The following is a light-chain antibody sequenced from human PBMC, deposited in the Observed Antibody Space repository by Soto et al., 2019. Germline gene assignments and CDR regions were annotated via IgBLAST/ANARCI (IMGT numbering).Light chain of an antibody. CDR2: ENK. CDR3: QSYDADFVI. CDR1: SGSIANNY. V-gene: IGLV6-57*04. J-gene: IGLJ2*01. Sequence: NFMLTQPHSVSESPGKTVNISCTRSSGSIANNYVQWYQQRPGSATTTVIYENKLRPSGGPDRFSGSTDGSSNSASLTISGLQTEDEADYYGQSYDADFVIFGGGTKVTVL.